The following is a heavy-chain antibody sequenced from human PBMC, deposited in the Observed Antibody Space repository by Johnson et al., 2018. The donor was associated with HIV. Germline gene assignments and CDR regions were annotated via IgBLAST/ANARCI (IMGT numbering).Heavy chain of an antibody. Sequence: VQLVESGGGLVQPGGSLRLSCAASGFSVSSNYMTWVRQPPGKGLEWVSVIYSGGSTYYADSVKGRFTISRDNSKNTLYLQMNSLRAEDTAVYYCAKHPDAFDIWGQGTMVTVSS. CDR2: IYSGGST. CDR1: GFSVSSNY. V-gene: IGHV3-66*02. J-gene: IGHJ3*02. CDR3: AKHPDAFDI.